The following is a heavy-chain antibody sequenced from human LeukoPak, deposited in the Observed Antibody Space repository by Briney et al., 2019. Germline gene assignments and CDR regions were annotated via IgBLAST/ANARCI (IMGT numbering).Heavy chain of an antibody. CDR2: IYTSGST. Sequence: SETLPLTCAVYGGSFSGYYWSWIRQPPGKGLEWIGYIYTSGSTNYNPSLKSRVTISVDTSKNQFSLKLGSVTAADTAVYYCARLGDDSSGYSFFDYWGQGTLVTVSS. J-gene: IGHJ4*02. V-gene: IGHV4-4*09. CDR1: GGSFSGYY. D-gene: IGHD3-22*01. CDR3: ARLGDDSSGYSFFDY.